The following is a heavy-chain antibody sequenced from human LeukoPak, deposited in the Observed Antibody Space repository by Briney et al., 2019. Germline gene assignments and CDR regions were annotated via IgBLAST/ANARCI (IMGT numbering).Heavy chain of an antibody. CDR3: ARDHVVDGLVFDY. Sequence: PGGSLRLSCAASGFSFRSHWMSWVRQAPGKGLELVANINQDGSEKYYVDSVKGRFTISRDNAKNSLFLQMNSLRDEDTATYYCARDHVVDGLVFDYWGQGTLVTVSS. CDR2: INQDGSEK. J-gene: IGHJ4*02. D-gene: IGHD2-15*01. CDR1: GFSFRSHW. V-gene: IGHV3-7*01.